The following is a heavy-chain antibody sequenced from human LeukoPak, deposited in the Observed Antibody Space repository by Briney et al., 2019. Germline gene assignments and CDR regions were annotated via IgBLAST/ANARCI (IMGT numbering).Heavy chain of an antibody. J-gene: IGHJ4*02. CDR1: GFTFRTYS. V-gene: IGHV3-48*01. Sequence: GGSLRLSCAASGFTFRTYSMNWVRQATGKGLEWVSYISSDSGTLYYADSVKGRFTISRDNAKNLLYLQMNSLRAEDTAVYYCATPFDYWGQGTLVTVSS. CDR3: ATPFDY. CDR2: ISSDSGTL.